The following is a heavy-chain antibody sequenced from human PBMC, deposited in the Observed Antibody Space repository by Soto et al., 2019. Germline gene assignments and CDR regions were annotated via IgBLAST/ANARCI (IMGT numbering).Heavy chain of an antibody. CDR1: GFTVSSNY. J-gene: IGHJ3*02. Sequence: EVQLVETGGGLIQPGGSLRLSCAASGFTVSSNYMSWVRQAPGKGLEWVSVIYSGGSTYYADSVKGRFTISRDNSKNTQYLKVNSRRGDDKAVYFGAGGGQWLGAFDIWGQGTMVTVSS. V-gene: IGHV3-53*02. D-gene: IGHD6-19*01. CDR2: IYSGGST. CDR3: AGGGQWLGAFDI.